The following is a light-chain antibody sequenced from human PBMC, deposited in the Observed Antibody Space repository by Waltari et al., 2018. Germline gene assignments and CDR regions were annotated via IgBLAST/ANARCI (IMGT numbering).Light chain of an antibody. CDR1: QSISSY. CDR2: AAS. Sequence: DIQMTQSPSSLSASVGDRVTITCRASQSISSYLNWYQQKPGKAPKILIYAASSLQSGVPSRFSGSGSGTDFTLTISSLQPEDFATYYCQQYNSYPYTFGQGTKLEIK. J-gene: IGKJ2*01. CDR3: QQYNSYPYT. V-gene: IGKV1-39*01.